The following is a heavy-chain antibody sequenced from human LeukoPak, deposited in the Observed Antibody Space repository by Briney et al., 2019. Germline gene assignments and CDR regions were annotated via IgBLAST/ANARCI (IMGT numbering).Heavy chain of an antibody. CDR1: GYSFTSYW. J-gene: IGHJ4*02. D-gene: IGHD1-26*01. CDR3: ARGRWRGSYFTHYFDY. Sequence: GESLKISCKGSGYSFTSYWIGWVRQMPGKGLEWMGIIYPGDSDTRYSPSFQGQVTISADKSISTAYLQWSSLKASDTAMYYCARGRWRGSYFTHYFDYWGQGTLVTVSS. V-gene: IGHV5-51*03. CDR2: IYPGDSDT.